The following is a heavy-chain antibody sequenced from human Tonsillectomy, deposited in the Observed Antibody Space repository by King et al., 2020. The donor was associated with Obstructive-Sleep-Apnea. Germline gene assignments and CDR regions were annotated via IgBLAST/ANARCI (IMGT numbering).Heavy chain of an antibody. CDR3: ARDLYDIVATIGANGMDV. J-gene: IGHJ6*02. Sequence: VQLVESGAEVKKPGSSVKVSCKASGGTFSSYAISWVRQAPGQGLEWMGGIIPILGIANYAQKFQGRVTITADKSTSTAYMELSSLRSEDTAVYYCARDLYDIVATIGANGMDVWGQGTTVTVSS. V-gene: IGHV1-69*10. CDR1: GGTFSSYA. CDR2: IIPILGIA. D-gene: IGHD5-12*01.